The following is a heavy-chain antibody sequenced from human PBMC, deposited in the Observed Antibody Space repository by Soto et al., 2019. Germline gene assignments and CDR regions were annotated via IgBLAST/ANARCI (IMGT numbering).Heavy chain of an antibody. V-gene: IGHV1-69*13. D-gene: IGHD4-17*01. CDR1: GGTFSSYA. J-gene: IGHJ4*02. Sequence: GASVKVSCKASGGTFSSYAISWVRQAPGQGLEWMGGIIPIFGTANYAQKFQGRVTITADESTSTAYMELSSLRSEDTAVYYCARMIPYGDYVFGQFDYWGQGTLVTVSS. CDR3: ARMIPYGDYVFGQFDY. CDR2: IIPIFGTA.